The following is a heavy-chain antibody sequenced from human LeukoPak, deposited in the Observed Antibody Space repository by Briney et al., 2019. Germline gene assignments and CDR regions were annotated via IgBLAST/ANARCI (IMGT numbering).Heavy chain of an antibody. CDR1: GFTFSSYW. CDR3: VREYSSSSRRAFDI. V-gene: IGHV3-74*01. CDR2: ISTGGRST. D-gene: IGHD6-6*01. Sequence: PGGSLRLSCAASGFTFSSYWMHWVRQAPGKGLVWVSRISTGGRSTNSADPVKGRLTISRDNAKNTLYLQMNSLRAEDTAVYYCVREYSSSSRRAFDIWGQGKMVTVSP. J-gene: IGHJ3*02.